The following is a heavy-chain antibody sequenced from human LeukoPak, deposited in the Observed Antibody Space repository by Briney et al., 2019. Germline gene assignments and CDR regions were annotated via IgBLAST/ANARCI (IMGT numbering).Heavy chain of an antibody. J-gene: IGHJ4*02. CDR2: FSGSGGST. CDR3: ARAPGGSGSSPDY. V-gene: IGHV3-23*01. CDR1: GFTFSSYA. Sequence: GGSLRLSCAASGFTFSSYAMSWVRQAPGKGLECISGFSGSGGSTYYADSVKGRFTISRDNSKNTLYLQMNSLRAEDTAVYYCARAPGGSGSSPDYWGQGTLVTVSS. D-gene: IGHD1-26*01.